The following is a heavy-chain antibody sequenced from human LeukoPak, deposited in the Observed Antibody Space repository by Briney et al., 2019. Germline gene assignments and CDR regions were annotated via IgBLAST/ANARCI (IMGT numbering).Heavy chain of an antibody. CDR1: GFTFSSYS. V-gene: IGHV3-30*04. CDR2: LSYDGSYQ. Sequence: GGSLRLSCAASGFTFSSYSMNWVRQAPGKGLEWVAVLSYDGSYQYYADSVKGRFTISRDNSKSTLYLQMNSLRAEDTAVYYSVTGDDSRDGYNPRFDYWGQGTLVTVSS. J-gene: IGHJ4*02. D-gene: IGHD5-24*01. CDR3: VTGDDSRDGYNPRFDY.